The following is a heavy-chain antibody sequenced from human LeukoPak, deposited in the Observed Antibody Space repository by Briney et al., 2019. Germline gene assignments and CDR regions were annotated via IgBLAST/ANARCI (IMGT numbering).Heavy chain of an antibody. D-gene: IGHD1-26*01. CDR3: ARDYEEGSSAH. Sequence: GGSLRLSCAASGFTFSDYYMSWIRQAPGKGLEWVSYISSGSTIYYADSVKGRFTISRDNAKNSLYLQMNSLRAEDTAVYYCARDYEEGSSAHWGQGTLVTVSS. CDR1: GFTFSDYY. V-gene: IGHV3-11*01. CDR2: ISSGSTI. J-gene: IGHJ4*02.